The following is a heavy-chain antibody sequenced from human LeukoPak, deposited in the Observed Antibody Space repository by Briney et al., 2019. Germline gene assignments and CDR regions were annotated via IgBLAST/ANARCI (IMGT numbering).Heavy chain of an antibody. J-gene: IGHJ4*02. V-gene: IGHV3-74*01. CDR2: INSDGSST. D-gene: IGHD6-13*01. CDR1: GITFRGYW. CDR3: ARGRAAAGTVAQD. Sequence: GGSLRLSCAASGITFRGYWMHWVRQAPGKGLVWVSRINSDGSSTSYADSVKGRITISRDNAKNTLYLQMNSLSAEDTAVYYCARGRAAAGTVAQDWGQGTLVTVSS.